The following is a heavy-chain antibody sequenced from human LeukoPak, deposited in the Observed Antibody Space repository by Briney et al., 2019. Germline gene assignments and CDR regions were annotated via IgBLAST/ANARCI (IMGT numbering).Heavy chain of an antibody. J-gene: IGHJ3*02. CDR3: ASAAGTGDAFDI. CDR1: GDSFSSNSAA. Sequence: SQTLSLTCAVSGDSFSSNSAAWNWIRQAPSRGLEWLGRTYYRSKWYNDYAVSVKSRITINPDTSKNQFSLQLNSVTPEDTAVYYCASAAGTGDAFDIWGQGTMVTVSS. CDR2: TYYRSKWYN. D-gene: IGHD6-13*01. V-gene: IGHV6-1*01.